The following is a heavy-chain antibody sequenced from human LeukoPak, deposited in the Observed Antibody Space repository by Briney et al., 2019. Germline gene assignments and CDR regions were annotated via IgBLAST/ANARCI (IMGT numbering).Heavy chain of an antibody. J-gene: IGHJ4*02. D-gene: IGHD3-22*01. CDR3: ARSCDSSGYLDY. V-gene: IGHV1-46*03. Sequence: ASVKVSCKASGYSFTSCYVHFVRQAPGQGLVWTGIINPSDGGTTYAQKFQGRVTMTRDTSTTTVYMELSSLRSEDTAVYYCARSCDSSGYLDYWGQGTLVTVSS. CDR2: INPSDGGT. CDR1: GYSFTSCY.